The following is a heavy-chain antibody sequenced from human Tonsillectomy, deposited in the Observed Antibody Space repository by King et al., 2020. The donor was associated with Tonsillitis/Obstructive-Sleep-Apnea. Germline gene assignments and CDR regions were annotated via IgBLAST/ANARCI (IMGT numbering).Heavy chain of an antibody. D-gene: IGHD2-2*01. J-gene: IGHJ6*03. CDR2: IKSKTDGGTT. Sequence: VQLVESGGGLVKPGGSLRLSCAASGFTFSNAWMSWVRQAPGKGLEWVGRIKSKTDGGTTDYAAPVKGRFTISRDDSKNTLYLQMSSLKTEDTAVYYCTTKVVVVPDYYYYYYMDVWGKGTTVTVSS. CDR1: GFTFSNAW. V-gene: IGHV3-15*01. CDR3: TTKVVVVPDYYYYYYMDV.